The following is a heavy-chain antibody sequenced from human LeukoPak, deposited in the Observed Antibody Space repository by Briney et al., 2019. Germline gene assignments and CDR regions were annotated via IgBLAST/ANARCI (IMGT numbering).Heavy chain of an antibody. V-gene: IGHV3-7*01. D-gene: IGHD2-2*01. CDR3: VRWGVAADMQD. J-gene: IGHJ4*02. CDR2: INPAGSDT. Sequence: GGSLRLSCEASGFTFSSYWMAWVRQAPGKGLEWVANINPAGSDTYYVDSVKGRFTISRDNAKESTFLQMNSLRVEETALYYCVRWGVAADMQDWGQGTLVTVSS. CDR1: GFTFSSYW.